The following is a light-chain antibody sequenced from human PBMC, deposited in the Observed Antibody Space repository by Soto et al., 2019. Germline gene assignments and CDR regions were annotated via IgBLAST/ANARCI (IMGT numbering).Light chain of an antibody. CDR1: QSISSY. J-gene: IGKJ4*01. Sequence: DIQMTQSPSSLSASVGDRVTITCRASQSISSYLNWYQHKAGKAPKLLIYAASSLQSGVPSRFSGDGSGTDFPLTISSLQPEHSASYYCQQSYSSPPRTFGGGTTVEIK. CDR2: AAS. V-gene: IGKV1-39*01. CDR3: QQSYSSPPRT.